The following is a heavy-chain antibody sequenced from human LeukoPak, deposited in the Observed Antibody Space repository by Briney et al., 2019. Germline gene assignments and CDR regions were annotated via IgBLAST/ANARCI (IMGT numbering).Heavy chain of an antibody. CDR1: GFTFSSYA. CDR2: ISYDGSNK. J-gene: IGHJ4*02. CDR3: AKGPHPYYYDSSGYYPRFGFDY. V-gene: IGHV3-30*18. D-gene: IGHD3-22*01. Sequence: PGGSLRLSCAASGFTFSSYAMSWVRQAPGKGLEWVAVISYDGSNKYYADSVKGRFTISRDNSKNTLYLQMNSLRAEDTAVYYCAKGPHPYYYDSSGYYPRFGFDYWGQGTLVTVSS.